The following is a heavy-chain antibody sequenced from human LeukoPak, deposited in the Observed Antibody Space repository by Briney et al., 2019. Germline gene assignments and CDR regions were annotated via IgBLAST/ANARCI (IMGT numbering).Heavy chain of an antibody. D-gene: IGHD6-13*01. CDR2: ISAYNGNT. V-gene: IGHV1-18*01. Sequence: ASVKVSCKASGYTFSNYGITWVRQAPGQGLEWMGWISAYNGNTNYAQKLQGRVTMTTDTSTSTAYMELRSLRSDDTAVYYCARDSSSWSHAEYFQHWGQGTLVTVS. CDR3: ARDSSSWSHAEYFQH. J-gene: IGHJ1*01. CDR1: GYTFSNYG.